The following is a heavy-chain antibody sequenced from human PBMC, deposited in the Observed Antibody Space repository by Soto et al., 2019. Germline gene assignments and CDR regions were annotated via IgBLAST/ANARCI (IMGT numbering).Heavy chain of an antibody. Sequence: EVQLVDSGGGLVQPGGSLRLSCAASGFTVSSNYMSWVRQAPGKGLEWVSAIYSDGSTFYSDSVKGRFTISRDNSKNTLYLQMNSLRAEDTAVYYCARNYYDSSGYYYGGAFDIWGQGTMVTVSS. D-gene: IGHD3-22*01. J-gene: IGHJ3*02. V-gene: IGHV3-66*01. CDR1: GFTVSSNY. CDR3: ARNYYDSSGYYYGGAFDI. CDR2: IYSDGST.